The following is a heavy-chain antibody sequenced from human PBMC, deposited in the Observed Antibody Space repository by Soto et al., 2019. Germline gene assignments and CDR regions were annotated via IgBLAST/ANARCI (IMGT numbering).Heavy chain of an antibody. Sequence: QVHLLQSWSEWKDPGASMKISCQAAGYTFTRYDITWVRQATGQGLEWIGWMNAQTGNTAYAEKFQGRVTMTRSTSINTAYMELSGLRSEDTAVYYCARLSEESSSSNYYYFYMDVWGKGSTVTVSS. CDR2: MNAQTGNT. D-gene: IGHD6-6*01. J-gene: IGHJ6*03. V-gene: IGHV1-8*01. CDR3: ARLSEESSSSNYYYFYMDV. CDR1: GYTFTRYD.